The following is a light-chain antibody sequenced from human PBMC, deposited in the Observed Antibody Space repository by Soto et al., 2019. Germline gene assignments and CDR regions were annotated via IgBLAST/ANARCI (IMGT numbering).Light chain of an antibody. J-gene: IGKJ5*01. V-gene: IGKV1-39*01. Sequence: DIQMPQSPSSLSASVGDRVTITCRASQSISSYLNWYQQKPGKAPKLMIYAASSLQSGVPSRFSGSGSGTDFTLTISSLQPEDFATYCCQQRYSTPSTFGPGTRLEIK. CDR3: QQRYSTPST. CDR1: QSISSY. CDR2: AAS.